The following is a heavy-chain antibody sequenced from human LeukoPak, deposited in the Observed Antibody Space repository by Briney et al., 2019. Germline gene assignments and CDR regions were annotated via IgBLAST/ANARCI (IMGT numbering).Heavy chain of an antibody. CDR1: GGSFSGYY. D-gene: IGHD3-22*01. V-gene: IGHV4-59*01. Sequence: SETLSLTCAVYGGSFSGYYWSWIRQPPGKGLEWIGYIYYSGSTNYNPSLKSRVTISVDTSKNQFSLKLSSVTAADTAVYYCARGGRYYYDSSGYPVWGQGTLVTVSS. CDR2: IYYSGST. CDR3: ARGGRYYYDSSGYPV. J-gene: IGHJ4*02.